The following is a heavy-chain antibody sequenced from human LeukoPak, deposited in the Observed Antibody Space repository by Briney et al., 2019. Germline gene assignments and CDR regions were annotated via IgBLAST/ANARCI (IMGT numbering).Heavy chain of an antibody. D-gene: IGHD4-17*01. J-gene: IGHJ5*02. Sequence: TGGSLRLSCAASGFTFRSYGMHWVRQAPGKGLEWVEVISYDGSNKYYADSVKGRFTISRDNSKNTLYLQMNSLRAEDTAVYYCARDSGSVTTYLLNWFDPWGQGTLVTVSS. CDR3: ARDSGSVTTYLLNWFDP. V-gene: IGHV3-30*03. CDR2: ISYDGSNK. CDR1: GFTFRSYG.